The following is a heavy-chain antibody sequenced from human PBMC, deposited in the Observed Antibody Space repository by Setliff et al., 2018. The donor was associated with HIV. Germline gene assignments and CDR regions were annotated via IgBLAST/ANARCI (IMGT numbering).Heavy chain of an antibody. J-gene: IGHJ4*02. CDR3: ARPALGIGGGSRFDN. V-gene: IGHV4-39*01. CDR2: IHYGGFF. Sequence: SETLSLTCTVSGGSISSEGYYWSWIRQHPGKGLEWIGNIHYGGFFWYSPSLKSRVTMSVDTSKNQFSLKLSSVTAADTAVYYCARPALGIGGGSRFDNWGQGTRVTVSS. CDR1: GGSISSEGYY. D-gene: IGHD3-10*01.